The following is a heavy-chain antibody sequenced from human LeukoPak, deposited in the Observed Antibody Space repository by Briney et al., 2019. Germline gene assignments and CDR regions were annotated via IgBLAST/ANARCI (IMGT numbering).Heavy chain of an antibody. Sequence: GGSLRLSCAASGFTFSNYNMNWVRQAPGKGLEWVSYISSSSRTRYYADSVKGRFTISRDNAKNSLYLQMNSLRAADTAIYSCARVFPYFYMDVWGKGTTVTVSS. V-gene: IGHV3-48*01. J-gene: IGHJ6*03. CDR3: ARVFPYFYMDV. CDR2: ISSSSRTR. CDR1: GFTFSNYN. D-gene: IGHD2-21*01.